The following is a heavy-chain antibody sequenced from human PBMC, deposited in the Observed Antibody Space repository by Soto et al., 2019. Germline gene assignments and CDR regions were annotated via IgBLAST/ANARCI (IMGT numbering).Heavy chain of an antibody. V-gene: IGHV4-30-4*01. J-gene: IGHJ6*02. CDR1: GGSISSGGYY. Sequence: PSETLSLTCTVSGGSISSGGYYWSWIRQPPGKGLEWIGYIYYSGSTYYNPSLKSRVTISVDTSKNQFSLKLSSVTAADTAVYYCARVNYYDPYGMDVWGQGTTVTVS. CDR3: ARVNYYDPYGMDV. CDR2: IYYSGST.